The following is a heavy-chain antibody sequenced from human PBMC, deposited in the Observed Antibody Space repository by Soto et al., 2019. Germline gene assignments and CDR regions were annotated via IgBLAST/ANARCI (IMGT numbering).Heavy chain of an antibody. CDR3: ARDMPVYYYDSSGLDY. CDR2: ISYDGSNK. V-gene: IGHV3-30-3*01. CDR1: GFTFSIYA. D-gene: IGHD3-22*01. J-gene: IGHJ4*02. Sequence: GGSLRLSCAASGFTFSIYAMHWVRQAPGKGLEWVAVISYDGSNKYYADSVKGRFTISRDNSKNTLYLQMNSLRAEDTAVYYCARDMPVYYYDSSGLDYWGQGTLVTVSS.